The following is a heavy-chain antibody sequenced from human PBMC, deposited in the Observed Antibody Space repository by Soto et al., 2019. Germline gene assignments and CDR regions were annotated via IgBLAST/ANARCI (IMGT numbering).Heavy chain of an antibody. CDR1: GYTFTGYY. Sequence: RASVKVSCKASGYTFTGYYMHWVRQAPGQGLEWMGWINPNSGGTNYAQKFQDRVTMTRDTSISTAYMELSRLRSDDTAVYYCAREVPRTIFGVVLAWFDPWGQGTLVTVSS. D-gene: IGHD3-3*01. CDR3: AREVPRTIFGVVLAWFDP. CDR2: INPNSGGT. V-gene: IGHV1-2*02. J-gene: IGHJ5*02.